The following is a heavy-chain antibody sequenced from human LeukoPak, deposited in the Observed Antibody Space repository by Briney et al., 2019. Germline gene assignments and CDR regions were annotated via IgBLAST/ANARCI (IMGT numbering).Heavy chain of an antibody. J-gene: IGHJ4*02. V-gene: IGHV1-2*02. CDR2: INPNTGGT. CDR3: AREGAPQLSSYFDH. Sequence: ASVRVSCKASGYTFTAYYIHWVRQAPGQGLEWMGWINPNTGGTNFAQRFQGRVTMTRDTSINTAYMELSSLRSDDTAMYYCAREGAPQLSSYFDHWGQGTLVTVAS. D-gene: IGHD1-1*01. CDR1: GYTFTAYY.